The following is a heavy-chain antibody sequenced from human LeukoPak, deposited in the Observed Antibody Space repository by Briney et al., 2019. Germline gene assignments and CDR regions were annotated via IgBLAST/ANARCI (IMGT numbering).Heavy chain of an antibody. CDR1: GFTFSTYS. Sequence: PGGSLRLSWAASGFTFSTYSMNWVRQAPGKGLEWVSYISGSGSTIYYADSVKGRFTISRDSAKNSLYLQMNRLRAEDTAVYYCARGGLGYSSSWCDSWGQGTLVTVSS. V-gene: IGHV3-48*01. CDR2: ISGSGSTI. D-gene: IGHD6-13*01. J-gene: IGHJ5*01. CDR3: ARGGLGYSSSWCDS.